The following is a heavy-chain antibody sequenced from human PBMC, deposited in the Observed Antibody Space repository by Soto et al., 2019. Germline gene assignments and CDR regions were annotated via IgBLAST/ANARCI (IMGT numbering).Heavy chain of an antibody. Sequence: PSETLSLTCTVSGHSMNSWWSWVRQPPGKGLEWIGYIYYTGNTVYSPSLKSRVAISVDTSRNQFSLKLNYVTAADTAVYYCARALRGSYDAMDVWGQGTTVTVSS. CDR2: IYYTGNT. CDR1: GHSMNSW. J-gene: IGHJ6*02. V-gene: IGHV4-59*01. CDR3: ARALRGSYDAMDV. D-gene: IGHD1-26*01.